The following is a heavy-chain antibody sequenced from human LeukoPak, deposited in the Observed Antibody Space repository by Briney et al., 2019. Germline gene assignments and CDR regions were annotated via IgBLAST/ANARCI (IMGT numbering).Heavy chain of an antibody. CDR2: INQDGSQK. V-gene: IGHV3-7*05. CDR3: ARDDRDSSGYPALDY. Sequence: GGSLRLSCAASGFTFSRYWMSWVRQAPGKGLEWVATINQDGSQKYYVDSVRGRFTISRHNAKNSLYVQMNSLRGEDTAVYYCARDDRDSSGYPALDYWGQGTLVTVSS. J-gene: IGHJ4*02. D-gene: IGHD3-22*01. CDR1: GFTFSRYW.